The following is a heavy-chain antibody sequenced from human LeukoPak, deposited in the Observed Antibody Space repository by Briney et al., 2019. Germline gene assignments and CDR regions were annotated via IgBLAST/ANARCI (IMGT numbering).Heavy chain of an antibody. D-gene: IGHD1-7*01. CDR1: GYTFTRYD. V-gene: IGHV1-8*03. CDR3: ARGGITGTDAEYYYYYMDV. Sequence: ASVKVSCKTSGYTFTRYDINWVRQATGQRLEWMGWMNPNTGHTAYAPKFQGRVTFTRNTSVSTAYMELDILVSEDTAVYFCARGGITGTDAEYYYYYMDVWGKGTTVTVSS. CDR2: MNPNTGHT. J-gene: IGHJ6*03.